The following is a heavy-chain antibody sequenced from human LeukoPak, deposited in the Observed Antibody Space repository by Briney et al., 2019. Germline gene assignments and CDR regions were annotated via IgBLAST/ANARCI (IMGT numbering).Heavy chain of an antibody. CDR2: ISGDGTTT. CDR1: GFTFSNYW. V-gene: IGHV3-74*01. Sequence: GGSLRLSCAASGFTFSNYWMHWVRQAPGKGLVWVSRISGDGTTTRYADSVKGRFTISRDNAKNTLYLQTNSLRAEDTAVYYCASGAYGFAYWGQGTLVTVSS. D-gene: IGHD3-10*01. J-gene: IGHJ4*02. CDR3: ASGAYGFAY.